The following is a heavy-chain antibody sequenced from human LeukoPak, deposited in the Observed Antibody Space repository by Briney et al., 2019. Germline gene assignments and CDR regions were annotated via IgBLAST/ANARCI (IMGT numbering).Heavy chain of an antibody. CDR1: GYTFTSYG. J-gene: IGHJ5*02. Sequence: GASVKVSCKASGYTFTSYGISWVRQAPGQGLEWMGWISAYNGNTNYAQKLQGRVTMTTDTSTSTAYMELRSLRSDDTAVYYCARGRVTAMALSWFDPWGQGTLVTVSS. CDR3: ARGRVTAMALSWFDP. V-gene: IGHV1-18*01. CDR2: ISAYNGNT. D-gene: IGHD5-18*01.